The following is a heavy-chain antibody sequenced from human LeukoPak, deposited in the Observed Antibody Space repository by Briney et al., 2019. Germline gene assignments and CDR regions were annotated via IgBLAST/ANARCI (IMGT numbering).Heavy chain of an antibody. Sequence: QSGASLRLSCAVSGFTVSSNYMSWVRQAPGKGLEWVSVIYSGGSTYYADSVKGRFTISRDNSKNTLYHQMNSLRVDDTAVYYCASSSSWDKFDNWGQGTLVTVSS. CDR2: IYSGGST. V-gene: IGHV3-53*01. J-gene: IGHJ4*02. D-gene: IGHD6-13*01. CDR1: GFTVSSNY. CDR3: ASSSSWDKFDN.